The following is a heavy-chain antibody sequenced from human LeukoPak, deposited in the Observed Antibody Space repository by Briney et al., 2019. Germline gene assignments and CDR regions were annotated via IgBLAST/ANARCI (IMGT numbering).Heavy chain of an antibody. Sequence: SVKVSCKASGGTFSSYAISWVRQAPGQGLEWMGRIIPIFGTANYAQKFQGRVTITTDESTSTAYVELSSLRSEDTAVYYCARVSASMDLSGWSYNWFDPWGQGTLVTVSS. CDR3: ARVSASMDLSGWSYNWFDP. CDR2: IIPIFGTA. D-gene: IGHD6-19*01. V-gene: IGHV1-69*05. J-gene: IGHJ5*02. CDR1: GGTFSSYA.